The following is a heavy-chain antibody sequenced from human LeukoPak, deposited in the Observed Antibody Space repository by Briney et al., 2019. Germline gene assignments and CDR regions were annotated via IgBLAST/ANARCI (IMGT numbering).Heavy chain of an antibody. D-gene: IGHD5-12*01. V-gene: IGHV3-66*01. Sequence: GGSLRLSCASPGLTVSTTSMSWVRQAPGKGLEWVALIYSGGSTHYADSVKGRFTISRDNTKDTWYLQMNSLRAEDTAVYYCAGGYSGYDYEGPFDYWGQGTLVTVSS. CDR2: IYSGGST. CDR3: AGGYSGYDYEGPFDY. CDR1: GLTVSTTS. J-gene: IGHJ4*02.